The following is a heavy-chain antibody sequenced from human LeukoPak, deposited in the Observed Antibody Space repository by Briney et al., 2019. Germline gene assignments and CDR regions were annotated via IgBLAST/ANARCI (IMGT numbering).Heavy chain of an antibody. D-gene: IGHD2-15*01. CDR1: GFTFSSYG. CDR3: SVNYCSGGSCYML. V-gene: IGHV3-73*01. J-gene: IGHJ4*02. Sequence: GGSLRLSCAASGFTFSSYGMHWVRQAPGKGLEWVGQIESGANSYATAYAASVKGRFTISRDDSKNTAYLQMNSLKTEDTAVYYCSVNYCSGGSCYMLWGQGTLVTVSS. CDR2: IESGANSYAT.